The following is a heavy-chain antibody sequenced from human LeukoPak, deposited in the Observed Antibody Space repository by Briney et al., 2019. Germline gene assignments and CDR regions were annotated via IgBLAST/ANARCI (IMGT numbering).Heavy chain of an antibody. V-gene: IGHV1-18*01. J-gene: IGHJ4*02. CDR2: ISAYNGNT. CDR3: AREGLVWFGESPRAQCDY. Sequence: ASVKVSCKASGYTFSNYGISWVRQTPGQGLEWMGWISAYNGNTNYAQKFQGRVTMTTDTSTSTAYMELRSLISDDTAVYYCAREGLVWFGESPRAQCDYWGQGTLVTVSS. D-gene: IGHD3-10*01. CDR1: GYTFSNYG.